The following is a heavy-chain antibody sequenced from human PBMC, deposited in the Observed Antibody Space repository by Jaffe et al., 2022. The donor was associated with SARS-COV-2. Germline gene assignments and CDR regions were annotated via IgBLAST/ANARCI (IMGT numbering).Heavy chain of an antibody. CDR3: ARVDTTRGFDP. CDR1: GGSISSGSYY. J-gene: IGHJ5*02. V-gene: IGHV4-61*02. CDR2: IYTSGST. Sequence: QVQLQESGPGLVKPSQTLSLTCTVSGGSISSGSYYWSWIRQPAGKGLEWIGRIYTSGSTNYNPSLKSRVTISVDTSKNQFSLKLSSVTAADTAVYYCARVDTTRGFDPWGQGTLVTVSS.